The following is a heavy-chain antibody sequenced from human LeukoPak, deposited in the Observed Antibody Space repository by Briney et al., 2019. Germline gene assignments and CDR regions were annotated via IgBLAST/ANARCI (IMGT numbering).Heavy chain of an antibody. CDR2: IYYSGST. CDR3: ARELHGYCSSTSCYHLDP. J-gene: IGHJ5*02. Sequence: SETLSLTCTVSGGSISSGGYYWSWIRQPPGRGREWIGYIYYSGSTYYNPSLKSRVTISVDTSKNQFSLKLSSVTAADTAVYYCARELHGYCSSTSCYHLDPWGQGTLVTVSS. D-gene: IGHD2-2*01. V-gene: IGHV4-31*02. CDR1: GGSISSGGYY.